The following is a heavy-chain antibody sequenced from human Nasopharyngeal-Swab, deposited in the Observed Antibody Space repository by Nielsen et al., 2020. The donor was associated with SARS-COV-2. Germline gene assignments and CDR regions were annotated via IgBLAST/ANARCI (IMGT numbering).Heavy chain of an antibody. V-gene: IGHV3-30*03. Sequence: GESLKISCAASGFTFSSYGMHWVRQAPGKGLEWVAVISYDGSNKYYADSVKGRFTISRDNAKNSLFLQMNSLRAEDTAVYYCARMGSSWNFDYWGQGTLVTVSS. D-gene: IGHD6-13*01. CDR2: ISYDGSNK. CDR1: GFTFSSYG. CDR3: ARMGSSWNFDY. J-gene: IGHJ4*02.